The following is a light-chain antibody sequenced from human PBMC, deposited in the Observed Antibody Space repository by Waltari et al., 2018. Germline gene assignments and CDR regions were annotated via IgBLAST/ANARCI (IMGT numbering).Light chain of an antibody. Sequence: DIVMTQSPDSLAVSLGERATINCKSSQSVLYSSNTKDYLAWFQQKPGQPPKLLLSWASTRESGVPDRFSGSGSGTDFTLTISSLQAEDVAVYYCQQYYSTVRTFGQGTKVEIK. J-gene: IGKJ1*01. V-gene: IGKV4-1*01. CDR2: WAS. CDR1: QSVLYSSNTKDY. CDR3: QQYYSTVRT.